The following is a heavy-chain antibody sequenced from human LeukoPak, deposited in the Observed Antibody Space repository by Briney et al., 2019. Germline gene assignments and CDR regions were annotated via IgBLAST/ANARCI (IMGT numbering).Heavy chain of an antibody. CDR1: GFTFSSYW. V-gene: IGHV3-7*01. CDR2: IDRDGNEK. D-gene: IGHD5-12*01. CDR3: ARDSSGYRY. Sequence: GWSLRLSCAASGFTFSSYWMSWVRQAPGKGLEWVASIDRDGNEKFYVDSVKGRFTISRDNAKKSLYLQVNFLRVEDTALYYCARDSSGYRYWGQGTLVTVSS. J-gene: IGHJ4*02.